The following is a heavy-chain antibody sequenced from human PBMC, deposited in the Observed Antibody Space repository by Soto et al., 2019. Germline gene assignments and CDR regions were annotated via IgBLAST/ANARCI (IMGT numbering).Heavy chain of an antibody. J-gene: IGHJ6*02. V-gene: IGHV4-30-2*01. CDR1: GGSISSGGYS. Sequence: QLQLQESGSGLVKPSQTLSLTCAVSGGSISSGGYSWSWIRQPPGKGLEWIGYIYHSGSTYYNPSLKRRVTKSVDRSKNQFSLKLSSVTAADTAVYYCASAYPYYYYGMDVWGQGTTVTVSS. CDR2: IYHSGST. D-gene: IGHD2-2*02. CDR3: ASAYPYYYYGMDV.